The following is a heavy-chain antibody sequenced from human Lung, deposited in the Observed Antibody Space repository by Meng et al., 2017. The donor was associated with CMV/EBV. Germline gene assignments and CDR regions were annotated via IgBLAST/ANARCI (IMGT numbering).Heavy chain of an antibody. CDR1: GGTFSSYA. Sequence: SXXVSCKASGGTFSSYAISWVRQAPGQGLEWMGGIIPIFGTANYAQKFQGRVTITTDESTSTAYMELSSLRSEDTAVYYCARGWLGGYDYYYYGMAVWGQGPTVSVSS. J-gene: IGHJ6*02. V-gene: IGHV1-69*05. D-gene: IGHD5-12*01. CDR3: ARGWLGGYDYYYYGMAV. CDR2: IIPIFGTA.